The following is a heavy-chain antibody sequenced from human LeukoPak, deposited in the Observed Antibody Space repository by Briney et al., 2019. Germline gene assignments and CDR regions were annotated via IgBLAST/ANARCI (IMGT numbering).Heavy chain of an antibody. D-gene: IGHD2-2*01. CDR1: GFTFSSYA. CDR2: ICKSGGST. V-gene: IGHV3-23*01. CDR3: ARDGRVGCSSTSCYHYMDV. Sequence: GGSLRLSCGASGFTFSSYAMSWVRQAPGRGLEWVSAICKSGGSTFYADSVRGRFTISRDNAKNTLYLQMNSLRAEDTAVYHCARDGRVGCSSTSCYHYMDVWGKGTTVTISS. J-gene: IGHJ6*03.